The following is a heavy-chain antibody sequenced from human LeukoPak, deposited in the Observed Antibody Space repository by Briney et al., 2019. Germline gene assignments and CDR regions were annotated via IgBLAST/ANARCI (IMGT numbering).Heavy chain of an antibody. CDR3: ARGMITFGGVIVAFDY. CDR1: GYTFTGYY. J-gene: IGHJ4*02. V-gene: IGHV1-2*02. D-gene: IGHD3-16*02. Sequence: ASVKVSCKASGYTFTGYYIHWVRQAPGQGLEWMGWINPKSGGTNYAQKFQGRVTMTRDTSISTAYMELSSLRSEDTAVYYCARGMITFGGVIVAFDYWGQGTLVTVSS. CDR2: INPKSGGT.